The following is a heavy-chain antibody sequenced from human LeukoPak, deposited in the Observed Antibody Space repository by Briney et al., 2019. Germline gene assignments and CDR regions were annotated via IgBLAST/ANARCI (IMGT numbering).Heavy chain of an antibody. Sequence: PGGSLRPSCAASGFTVSSNYMSWVRQAPGKGLEWVAVISSDGSNKYYADSVKGRFTISRDDSKNTLYVQMDSLRAEDTAVYYCTRSRSWWGYFDSWGQGTLVTVSS. J-gene: IGHJ4*02. CDR2: ISSDGSNK. V-gene: IGHV3-30*03. CDR1: GFTVSSNY. CDR3: TRSRSWWGYFDS. D-gene: IGHD6-13*01.